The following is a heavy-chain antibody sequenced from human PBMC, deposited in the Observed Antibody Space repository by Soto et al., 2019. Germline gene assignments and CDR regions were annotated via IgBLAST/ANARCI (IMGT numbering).Heavy chain of an antibody. Sequence: SETLSLTCTVSSGSISTYYWSWIRQPPGKGLEWIGSIFYTGSTNYNPSLKSRVTMSVDTSKNQLSLRLNSVTAADTAVYYCARTGRIAIFGVVTEFDPWGPGTLVTVSS. V-gene: IGHV4-59*08. CDR2: IFYTGST. D-gene: IGHD3-3*01. J-gene: IGHJ5*02. CDR1: SGSISTYY. CDR3: ARTGRIAIFGVVTEFDP.